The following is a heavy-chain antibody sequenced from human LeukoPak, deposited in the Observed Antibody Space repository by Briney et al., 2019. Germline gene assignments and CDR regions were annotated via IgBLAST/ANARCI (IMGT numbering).Heavy chain of an antibody. CDR2: ISAYNGNT. V-gene: IGHV1-18*01. CDR1: GYTFTSYG. D-gene: IGHD2-2*03. CDR3: ATNFGYCSSTSCYDY. Sequence: ASVKVSCKASGYTFTSYGISWVRQAPGQGHEWMGWISAYNGNTNYAQKLQGRVTMTTDTSTSTAYMELRSLRSDDTAVYYCATNFGYCSSTSCYDYWGQGTLVTVSS. J-gene: IGHJ4*02.